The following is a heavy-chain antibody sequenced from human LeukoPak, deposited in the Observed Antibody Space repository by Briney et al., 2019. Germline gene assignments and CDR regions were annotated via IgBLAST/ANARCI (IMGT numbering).Heavy chain of an antibody. CDR3: AQGSGQYYEY. CDR2: IKSKSAGGTT. CDR1: GLTLSNVW. D-gene: IGHD3-22*01. Sequence: GGSLRLSCAVSGLTLSNVWMNWVRQAPEKGLEWVGRIKSKSAGGTTDFAAPVKGRFTISRDDSKNTLYLQMNGLTSEDTAVYYCAQGSGQYYEYWGQGTLVTVSS. V-gene: IGHV3-15*07. J-gene: IGHJ4*02.